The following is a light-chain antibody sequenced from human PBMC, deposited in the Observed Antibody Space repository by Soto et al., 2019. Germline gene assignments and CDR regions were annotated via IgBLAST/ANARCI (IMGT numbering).Light chain of an antibody. CDR2: EDT. CDR3: QSYDSSLSGYV. CDR1: SSDVGSYAL. Sequence: QSVLTQPASVSGSPGQSITISCTGTSSDVGSYALVSWYQHHPGKAPKLIICEDTNRPSGVSDRFSGSKSGTSASLAITGLQAEDEADYYCQSYDSSLSGYVFGTGTKLTVL. V-gene: IGLV2-14*02. J-gene: IGLJ1*01.